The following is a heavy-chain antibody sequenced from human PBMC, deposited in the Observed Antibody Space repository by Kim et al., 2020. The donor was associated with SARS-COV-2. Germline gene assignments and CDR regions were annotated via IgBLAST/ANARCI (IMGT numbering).Heavy chain of an antibody. CDR1: GGSISSSSYY. D-gene: IGHD6-13*01. V-gene: IGHV4-39*07. Sequence: SETLSLTCTVSGGSISSSSYYWGWIRQPPGKGLEWIGSIYYSGSTYYNPSLKSRVTISVDTSKNQFSLKLSSVTAADTAVYYCARSVREFAAAGTYPDYWGQGTLVTVSS. J-gene: IGHJ4*02. CDR2: IYYSGST. CDR3: ARSVREFAAAGTYPDY.